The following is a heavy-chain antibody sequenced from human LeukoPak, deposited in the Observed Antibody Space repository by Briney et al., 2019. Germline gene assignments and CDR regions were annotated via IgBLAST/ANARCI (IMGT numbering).Heavy chain of an antibody. CDR2: ISYDGSNK. Sequence: GGSLRLSCAASGFTFSGYAMHWVRQAPGKGLEWVAVISYDGSNKYYADSVKGRFTISRDNSKNTLYLQMNSLRAEDTAVYYCASLYDSSGYDIWGQGTMVTVSS. V-gene: IGHV3-30-3*01. J-gene: IGHJ3*02. D-gene: IGHD3-22*01. CDR1: GFTFSGYA. CDR3: ASLYDSSGYDI.